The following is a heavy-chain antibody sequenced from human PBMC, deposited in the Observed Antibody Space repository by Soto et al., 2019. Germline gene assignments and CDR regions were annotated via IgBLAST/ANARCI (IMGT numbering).Heavy chain of an antibody. D-gene: IGHD3-3*01. CDR1: GFTFSSYG. V-gene: IGHV3-33*01. Sequence: SLRLSCAASGFTFSSYGMHWVRQAPGKGLEWVAVIWYDGSNKYYADSVKGRFTISRDNSKNTLYLQMNSLRAEDTAVYYCARRYYDFWSPLGYYGMDVWGQGTTVTV. CDR2: IWYDGSNK. CDR3: ARRYYDFWSPLGYYGMDV. J-gene: IGHJ6*02.